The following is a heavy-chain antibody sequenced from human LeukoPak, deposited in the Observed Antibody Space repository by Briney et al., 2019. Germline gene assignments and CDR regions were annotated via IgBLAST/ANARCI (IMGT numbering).Heavy chain of an antibody. D-gene: IGHD3-22*01. V-gene: IGHV1-2*02. J-gene: IGHJ5*02. Sequence: ASVKVSGKASGYTFTGYYMHWVRQAPGQGLEWMGWINPNSGGTNYAQKFQGRVTMTRDTSISTAYMELSRLRSDDTAVYYCAREGYYDSSGYHPARWFDPWGQGTLVTVSS. CDR3: AREGYYDSSGYHPARWFDP. CDR1: GYTFTGYY. CDR2: INPNSGGT.